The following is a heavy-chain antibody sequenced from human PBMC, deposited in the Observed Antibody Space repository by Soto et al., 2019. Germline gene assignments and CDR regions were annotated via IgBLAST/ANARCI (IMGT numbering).Heavy chain of an antibody. V-gene: IGHV3-30-3*01. CDR2: IPNTENKK. D-gene: IGHD6-13*01. J-gene: IGHJ3*02. CDR1: GFTFSSYG. CDR3: PRTAGGRVRGALDI. Sequence: QVHLEESGGGVVQPGTSLRLSCVASGFTFSSYGMHWVRQAPGKGLEWVAVIPNTENKKYYADSVKGRFTISRDNSQNTLFLQLDSLMSEDTAMHYCPRTAGGRVRGALDIWGQGTMVTVS.